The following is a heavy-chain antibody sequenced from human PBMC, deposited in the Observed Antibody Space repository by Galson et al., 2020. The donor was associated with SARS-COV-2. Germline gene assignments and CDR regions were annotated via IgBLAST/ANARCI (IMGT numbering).Heavy chain of an antibody. J-gene: IGHJ6*02. CDR2: IKQDGREQ. D-gene: IGHD6-13*01. Sequence: GESLKISCAASGFTFSSYWMSWVRQAPGKGLEWVANIKQDGREQYYVDSVKGRFTISRDNAKNSLYLQMNSLRAEDTAVYYCARDAASSSNYYYYYGMDVWGQGTTVTVSS. CDR3: ARDAASSSNYYYYYGMDV. CDR1: GFTFSSYW. V-gene: IGHV3-7*05.